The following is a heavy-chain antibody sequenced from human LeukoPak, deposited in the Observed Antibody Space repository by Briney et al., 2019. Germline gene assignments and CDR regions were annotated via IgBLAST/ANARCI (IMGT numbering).Heavy chain of an antibody. CDR2: IYYSGST. V-gene: IGHV4-31*03. Sequence: PSQTLSLTCTVSGGSISSGGYYWSWIRQHPGKGLEWIGYIYYSGSTYYNPSLKSRVIISVDTSKNQFSLKLSSVTAADTAVYYCASGNSGYDTNNWFDPWGQGTLVTVSS. CDR1: GGSISSGGYY. CDR3: ASGNSGYDTNNWFDP. D-gene: IGHD5-12*01. J-gene: IGHJ5*02.